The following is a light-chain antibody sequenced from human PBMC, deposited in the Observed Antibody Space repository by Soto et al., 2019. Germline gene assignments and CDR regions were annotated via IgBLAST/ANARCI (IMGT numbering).Light chain of an antibody. CDR1: QSLASNY. Sequence: EIVLTQSPGTLSLSPGERATLSCRASQSLASNYLAWYQQKPGQAPRLLIYTASTRATGIPDRFSGSGSGTDFTLTISRLEPEDFAVYYCQHYESSLPSYTFGQGTKLEVK. CDR3: QHYESSLPSYT. CDR2: TAS. V-gene: IGKV3-20*01. J-gene: IGKJ2*01.